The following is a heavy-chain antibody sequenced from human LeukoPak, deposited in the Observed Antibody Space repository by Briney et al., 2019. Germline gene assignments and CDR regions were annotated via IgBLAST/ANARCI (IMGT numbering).Heavy chain of an antibody. CDR2: IYHGGTT. V-gene: IGHV4-38-2*01. D-gene: IGHD2-21*02. CDR1: GYSISSGFY. CDR3: TCDPNWVFDN. Sequence: SETLSLTCAVSGYSISSGFYWGWIRQPPGKGLEWIGSIYHGGTTYYNSSLKGRVTISVDTSRNQFSLKLSSVTAADTAMYYCTCDPNWVFDNWGQGTLVTVSS. J-gene: IGHJ4*02.